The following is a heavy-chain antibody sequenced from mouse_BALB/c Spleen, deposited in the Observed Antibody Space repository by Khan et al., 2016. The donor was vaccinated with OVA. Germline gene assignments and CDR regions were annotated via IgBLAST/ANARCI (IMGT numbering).Heavy chain of an antibody. Sequence: VQLKQSGPELMKPGASVNISCKASGYSFTSYYIHWVKQSHGKSLEWIGYIDPFNGGTDYNQEFKGKATLTVDKSSSTAYMHLSSLTSEDSAVYYGARGAVGYWGQGTLVTVSA. CDR3: ARGAVGY. V-gene: IGHV1S135*01. CDR2: IDPFNGGT. J-gene: IGHJ3*01. CDR1: GYSFTSYY.